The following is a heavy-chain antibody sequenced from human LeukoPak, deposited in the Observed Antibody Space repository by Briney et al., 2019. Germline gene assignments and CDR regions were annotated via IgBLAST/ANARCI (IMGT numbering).Heavy chain of an antibody. CDR1: KFTFNNYA. CDR3: ATPPTVTRNY. D-gene: IGHD4-17*01. CDR2: ISGSGDNM. Sequence: PGGSLRLSCLASKFTFNNYAMTWVRQAPGKGLEWVSSISGSGDNMDYADSVKGRFTIFRDNSKNTLYLQMDSLRAEDTAVYYCATPPTVTRNYWGQGTLVTVSS. J-gene: IGHJ4*02. V-gene: IGHV3-23*01.